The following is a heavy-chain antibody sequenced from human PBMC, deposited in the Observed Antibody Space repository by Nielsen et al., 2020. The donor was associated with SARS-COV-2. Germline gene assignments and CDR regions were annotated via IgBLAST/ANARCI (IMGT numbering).Heavy chain of an antibody. V-gene: IGHV3-20*01. CDR3: ARDLGDSSSWSRDDL. Sequence: GGSLRLSCAASGFTFDDYGMSWVRQAPGKGLEWVSGINWNGGSTGYADSVKGRFTISRDNAKNSLYLQMNSLRAEDTALYHCARDLGDSSSWSRDDLWGRGTLVTVSS. D-gene: IGHD6-13*01. CDR1: GFTFDDYG. J-gene: IGHJ2*01. CDR2: INWNGGST.